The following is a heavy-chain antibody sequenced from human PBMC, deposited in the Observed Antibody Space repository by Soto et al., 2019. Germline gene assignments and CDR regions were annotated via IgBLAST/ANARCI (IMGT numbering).Heavy chain of an antibody. J-gene: IGHJ4*01. Sequence: AGGSLRLSCAASGFTFSNYAMHWVRQAPGKGLEWVAVISCDGSHKYYANSMKGRLTISRDNSKDMVYLQLDSLRPDVMAVYYCARARDDNSGSDLVVHYWGQGTLVTVSS. CDR2: ISCDGSHK. D-gene: IGHD5-12*01. CDR1: GFTFSNYA. CDR3: ARARDDNSGSDLVVHY. V-gene: IGHV3-30-3*01.